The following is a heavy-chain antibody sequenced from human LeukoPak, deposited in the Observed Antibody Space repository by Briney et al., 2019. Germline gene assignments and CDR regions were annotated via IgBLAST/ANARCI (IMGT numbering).Heavy chain of an antibody. CDR2: IYSGGST. D-gene: IGHD3-3*01. CDR3: ARGPLLRWGLGGRGMDV. Sequence: GGSLRLSCAASGFTVSSNYMSWVRQAPGKGLEWVSVIYSGGSTYYGDSVKGRFTISRDNSKNTLYLQMNSLRAEDTAVYYCARGPLLRWGLGGRGMDVWGQGTTVSVSS. V-gene: IGHV3-53*01. J-gene: IGHJ6*02. CDR1: GFTVSSNY.